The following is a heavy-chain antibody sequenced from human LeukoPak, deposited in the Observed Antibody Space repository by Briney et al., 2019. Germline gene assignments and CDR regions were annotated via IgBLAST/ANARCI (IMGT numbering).Heavy chain of an antibody. D-gene: IGHD2-21*01. CDR1: GYTFNRYA. V-gene: IGHV1-46*02. CDR2: INPSGGST. CDR3: ARDRGGGDNWFDP. Sequence: ASVKVSCKASGYTFNRYAMNWVRQAPGQGLEWMGIINPSGGSTSYAQKFQGRVTMTRDTSTSTVYMELSSLRSEDTAVYYCARDRGGGDNWFDPWGQGTLVTVSS. J-gene: IGHJ5*02.